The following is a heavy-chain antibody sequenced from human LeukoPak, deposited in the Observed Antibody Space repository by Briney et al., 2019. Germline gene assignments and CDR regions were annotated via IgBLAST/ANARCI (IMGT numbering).Heavy chain of an antibody. CDR1: GYTFTSYG. D-gene: IGHD3-10*01. J-gene: IGHJ4*02. Sequence: ASVKVSCKASGYTFTSYGISWVRQAPGQGLEWMGWISAYNGNTNYAQKLQGRVTMTTDTSTSTAYMELRSLRSDETAVYYCARGKRITMVRGVIWDVGFDYWGQGTLVTVSS. CDR2: ISAYNGNT. CDR3: ARGKRITMVRGVIWDVGFDY. V-gene: IGHV1-18*01.